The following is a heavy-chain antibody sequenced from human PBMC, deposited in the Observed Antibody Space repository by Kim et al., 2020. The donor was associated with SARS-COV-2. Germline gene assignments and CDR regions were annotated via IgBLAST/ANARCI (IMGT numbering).Heavy chain of an antibody. J-gene: IGHJ4*02. CDR2: ISSSSSYI. D-gene: IGHD3-10*01. V-gene: IGHV3-21*04. Sequence: GGSLRLSCAASGFTFSSYSMNWVRQAPGKGLEWVSSISSSSSYIYYADSVKGRFTISRDNAKNSLYLQMNSLRAEDTAVYYCARERPSALWFGELYSDYWGQGTLVTVSS. CDR1: GFTFSSYS. CDR3: ARERPSALWFGELYSDY.